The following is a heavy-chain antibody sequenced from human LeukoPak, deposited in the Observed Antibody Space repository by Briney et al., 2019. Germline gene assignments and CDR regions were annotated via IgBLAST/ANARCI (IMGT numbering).Heavy chain of an antibody. V-gene: IGHV1-2*02. Sequence: ASVKVSCKASGYAFTGYYMHWVRQAPGQGLEWMGWINPNSGGTNYAQKFQGRVTMTRDTSISTAYMELSRLRSDDTAVYYCARVIAASLYGMDVWGQGTTVTVSS. CDR2: INPNSGGT. CDR3: ARVIAASLYGMDV. CDR1: GYAFTGYY. J-gene: IGHJ6*02. D-gene: IGHD6-6*01.